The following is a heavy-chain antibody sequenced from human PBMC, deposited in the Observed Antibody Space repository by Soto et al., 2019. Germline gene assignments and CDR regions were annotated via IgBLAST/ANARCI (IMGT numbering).Heavy chain of an antibody. CDR2: ISAYNGNT. D-gene: IGHD5-18*01. V-gene: IGHV1-18*01. J-gene: IGHJ6*02. CDR1: GYTFTSYG. CDR3: AREVFWLPPPYYYYYYGMDV. Sequence: QVQLVQSGAEVKKSGASVKVSCKASGYTFTSYGISWVRQAPGQGLEWMGWISAYNGNTNYAQKLQGRVTMTTDTSTSTAYMELRSLRSDDTAVYYCAREVFWLPPPYYYYYYGMDVWGQGTTVTVSS.